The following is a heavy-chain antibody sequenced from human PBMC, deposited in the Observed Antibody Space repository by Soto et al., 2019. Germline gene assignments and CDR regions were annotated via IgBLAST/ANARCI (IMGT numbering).Heavy chain of an antibody. V-gene: IGHV3-23*01. Sequence: EVQLLESGGGLVQPGGSRSLYCEASGFTFSRDSLNWLRQLLGHVLEWVPGISGGGVSTYYADSVKARFTISGDNSKNTVYPQRNRLRDEDTAVYYCAKDRWEFTPTQYLDYWGQGTLVTVSS. CDR3: AKDRWEFTPTQYLDY. CDR1: GFTFSRDS. D-gene: IGHD3-10*01. J-gene: IGHJ4*02. CDR2: ISGGGVST.